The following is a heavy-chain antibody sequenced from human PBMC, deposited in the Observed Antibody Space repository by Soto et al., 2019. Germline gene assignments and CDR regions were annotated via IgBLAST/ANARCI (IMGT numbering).Heavy chain of an antibody. CDR1: GFTFSSYA. Sequence: GGSLRLSCAASGFTFSSYAMSWVRQAPGKGLEWVSALSGSGISTYYADTVKGRFTISRDNSRNTLYLQMNSLRAEDTAVYYCATSYDSSGYDYWGQGTLVTVSS. CDR2: LSGSGIST. V-gene: IGHV3-23*01. J-gene: IGHJ4*02. CDR3: ATSYDSSGYDY. D-gene: IGHD3-22*01.